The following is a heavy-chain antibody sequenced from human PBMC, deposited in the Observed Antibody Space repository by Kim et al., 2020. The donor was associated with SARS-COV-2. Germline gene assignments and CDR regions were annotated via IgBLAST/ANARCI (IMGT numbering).Heavy chain of an antibody. CDR2: ISSSSSYI. V-gene: IGHV3-21*01. J-gene: IGHJ4*02. D-gene: IGHD4-17*01. CDR1: GFTFSSYS. CDR3: ARDLPDYGDSLFDY. Sequence: GGSLRPSCAASGFTFSSYSMNWVRQAPGKGLEWVSSISSSSSYIYYADSVKGRFTISRDNAKNSLYLQMNSLRAEDTAVYYCARDLPDYGDSLFDYWGQGTLVTVSS.